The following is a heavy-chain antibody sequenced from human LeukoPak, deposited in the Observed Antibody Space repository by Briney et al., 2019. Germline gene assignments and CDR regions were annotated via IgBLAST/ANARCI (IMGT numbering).Heavy chain of an antibody. J-gene: IGHJ4*02. D-gene: IGHD6-6*01. V-gene: IGHV3-48*04. CDR1: GFTFSSYS. CDR3: AKDLSIAVVSFDY. CDR2: ISSSGSNI. Sequence: GGSLRLSCAASGFTFSSYSMNWVRQAPGKGLEWVSYISSSGSNIYYADSVKGRFTISRDNAKNSLYLQMNSLRAEDTAVYYCAKDLSIAVVSFDYWGQGTLVTVSS.